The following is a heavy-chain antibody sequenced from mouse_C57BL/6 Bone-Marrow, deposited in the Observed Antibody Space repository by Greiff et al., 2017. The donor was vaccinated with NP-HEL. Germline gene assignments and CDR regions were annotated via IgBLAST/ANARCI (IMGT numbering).Heavy chain of an antibody. CDR2: INYDGSST. J-gene: IGHJ2*01. CDR1: GFTFSDYY. CDR3: ARDGDSNYVGYFDY. V-gene: IGHV5-16*01. D-gene: IGHD2-5*01. Sequence: EVKLVESEGGLVQPGSSMKLSCTASGFTFSDYYMAWVRQVPEKGLEWVANINYDGSSTYYLDSLKSRFIISRDNAKNILYLQMSSLKSEATATYYCARDGDSNYVGYFDYWGQGTTLTVSS.